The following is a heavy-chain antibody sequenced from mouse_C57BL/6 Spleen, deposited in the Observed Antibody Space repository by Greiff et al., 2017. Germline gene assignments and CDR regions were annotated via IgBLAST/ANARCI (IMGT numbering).Heavy chain of an antibody. D-gene: IGHD1-1*01. CDR3: ARGGGSSYDWYFDV. J-gene: IGHJ1*03. CDR2: IYPRSGNT. V-gene: IGHV1-81*01. CDR1: GYTFTSYG. Sequence: QVQLQQSGAELARPGASVKLSCKASGYTFTSYGISWVKQRTVQGLEWIGEIYPRSGNTYYNEKFKGKATLTADKSSSTAYMELRSLTSEDSAVYFCARGGGSSYDWYFDVWGTGTTVTVSS.